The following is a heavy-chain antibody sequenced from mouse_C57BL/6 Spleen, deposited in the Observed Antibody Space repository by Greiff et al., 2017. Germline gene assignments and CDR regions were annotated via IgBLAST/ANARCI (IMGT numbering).Heavy chain of an antibody. CDR3: ARSYYGNWFAY. V-gene: IGHV1-54*01. CDR1: GYAFTNYL. D-gene: IGHD2-10*01. CDR2: INPGSGGT. J-gene: IGHJ3*01. Sequence: LQESGAELVRPGTSVKVSCKASGYAFTNYLIEWVKQRPGQGLEWIGVINPGSGGTNYNEKFKGKATLTADKSSSTAYMQLSSLTSEDSAVYFCARSYYGNWFAYWGQGTLVTVSA.